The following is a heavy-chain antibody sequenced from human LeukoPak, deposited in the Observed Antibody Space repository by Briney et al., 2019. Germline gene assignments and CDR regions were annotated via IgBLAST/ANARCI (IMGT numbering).Heavy chain of an antibody. CDR2: ISSSSSHI. CDR3: ARGVARSSTLGISGY. D-gene: IGHD7-27*01. Sequence: PGGSLRLSCVVSGFTFSTCWMSWVRQAPGKGLEWVSSISSSSSHIYYADSVKGRFTISRDNAKNSLYLQMNSLRAEDTAVYYSARGVARSSTLGISGYWGQGTLVTVSS. V-gene: IGHV3-21*01. CDR1: GFTFSTCW. J-gene: IGHJ4*02.